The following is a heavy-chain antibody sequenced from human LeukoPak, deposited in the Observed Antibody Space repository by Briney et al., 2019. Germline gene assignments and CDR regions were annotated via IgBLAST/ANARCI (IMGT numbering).Heavy chain of an antibody. Sequence: GASVKVSCKASGGTFSSYAISWVRQAPGQGLEWMGRIIPIFGTANYAQKFQGRVTITTDESTSTAYLELSSLRSEDTAVYYCARDGRGYSYGYLDYWGQGTLVTVSS. V-gene: IGHV1-69*05. J-gene: IGHJ4*02. CDR2: IIPIFGTA. CDR1: GGTFSSYA. D-gene: IGHD5-18*01. CDR3: ARDGRGYSYGYLDY.